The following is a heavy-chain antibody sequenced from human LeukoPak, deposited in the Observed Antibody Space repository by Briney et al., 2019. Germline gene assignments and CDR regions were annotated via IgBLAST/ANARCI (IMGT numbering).Heavy chain of an antibody. CDR3: ARESYYGSGSYYPNWFDP. CDR1: GGSFSGYY. J-gene: IGHJ5*02. D-gene: IGHD3-10*01. CDR2: INHSGST. V-gene: IGHV4-34*01. Sequence: SETLSLTCAVYGGSFSGYYWSWIRQPPGKGLEWIGEINHSGSTNYNPSLKSRVTTSVDTSKNQFSLKLSSVTAADTAVYYCARESYYGSGSYYPNWFDPWGQGTLVTVSS.